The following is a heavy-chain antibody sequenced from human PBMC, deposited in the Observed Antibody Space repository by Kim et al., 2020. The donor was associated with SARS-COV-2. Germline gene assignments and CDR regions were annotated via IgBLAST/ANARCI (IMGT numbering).Heavy chain of an antibody. D-gene: IGHD6-19*01. V-gene: IGHV3-64*01. CDR3: ARVQQWLVPPDY. Sequence: YYAHSVKGRFTISRDNSKNTLYIQMGSLRAEDMAVYYCARVQQWLVPPDYWGQGTLVTVSS. J-gene: IGHJ4*02.